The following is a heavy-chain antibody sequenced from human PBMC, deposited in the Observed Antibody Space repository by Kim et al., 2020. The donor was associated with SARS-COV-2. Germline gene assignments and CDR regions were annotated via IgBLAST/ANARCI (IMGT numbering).Heavy chain of an antibody. CDR2: IKHSGDI. Sequence: SETLSLTCGVYGGSFTGYYWSWFRQPPGKGLEWIGEIKHSGDISYNSPLKSRVAISGDTNSNQISLTLSSVTAADTAVYYCARGLFYHDDTGYHLDGFDLWGQGTKVSVSS. D-gene: IGHD3-9*01. J-gene: IGHJ3*01. CDR3: ARGLFYHDDTGYHLDGFDL. V-gene: IGHV4-34*01. CDR1: GGSFTGYY.